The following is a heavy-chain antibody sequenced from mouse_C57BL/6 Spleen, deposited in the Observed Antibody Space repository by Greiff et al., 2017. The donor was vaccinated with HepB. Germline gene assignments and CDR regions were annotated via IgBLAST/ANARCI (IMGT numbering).Heavy chain of an antibody. CDR2: INPSTGGT. D-gene: IGHD1-1*01. J-gene: IGHJ1*03. CDR1: GYSFTGYY. CDR3: ARWNYYGSSPYFDV. V-gene: IGHV1-42*01. Sequence: EVKLMESGPELVKPGASVKISCKASGYSFTGYYMNWVKQSPEKSLEWIGEINPSTGGTTYNQKFKAKATLTVDKSSSTAYMQLKSLTSEDSAVYYCARWNYYGSSPYFDVWGTGTTVTVSS.